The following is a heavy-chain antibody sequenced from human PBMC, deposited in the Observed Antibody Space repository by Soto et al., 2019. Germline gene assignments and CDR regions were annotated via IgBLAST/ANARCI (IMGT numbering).Heavy chain of an antibody. CDR2: ISPMFGAA. CDR3: AREVQVHTPAFEY. D-gene: IGHD3-10*01. J-gene: IGHJ4*02. CDR1: GGTFNTYA. Sequence: QVQLVQSGAEMKKPGSSVKVSCQSSGGTFNTYAMNWVRQAPGQGPEWMGDISPMFGAANYAPKFQGRVTITADESTGTSYMQLSSLTSEDTALYFCAREVQVHTPAFEYWGQGTLVTVSS. V-gene: IGHV1-69*19.